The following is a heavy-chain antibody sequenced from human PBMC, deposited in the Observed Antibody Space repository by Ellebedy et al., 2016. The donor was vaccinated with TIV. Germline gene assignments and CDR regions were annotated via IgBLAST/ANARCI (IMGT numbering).Heavy chain of an antibody. CDR2: ISQSPGIT. CDR3: AKSRAGDLFDT. J-gene: IGHJ4*02. CDR1: GFNSSTYG. Sequence: PGGSLRLSCETSGFNSSTYGMNWVRQAPGKGLEWVPTISQSPGITYYARSVKGRFTVSRDNSKNTVSLQMDSLRAEDTAIYYCAKSRAGDLFDTWGQGTLVTVSS. D-gene: IGHD3-16*01. V-gene: IGHV3-23*01.